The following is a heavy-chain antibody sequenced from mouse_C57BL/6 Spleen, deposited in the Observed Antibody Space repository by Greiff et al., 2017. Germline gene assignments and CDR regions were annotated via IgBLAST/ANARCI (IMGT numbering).Heavy chain of an antibody. CDR1: GSTFTDYN. CDR2: INPNNGGT. Sequence: VQLKQSGPELVKPGASVKMSCKASGSTFTDYNMHWVKQSHGKSLEWIGYINPNNGGTSYNQKFQGKATLTVNKSSSTAYMELRSLTSEDSAVYYCARRLITTVVADYAMDYWGQGTSVTVSS. CDR3: ARRLITTVVADYAMDY. J-gene: IGHJ4*01. D-gene: IGHD1-1*01. V-gene: IGHV1-22*01.